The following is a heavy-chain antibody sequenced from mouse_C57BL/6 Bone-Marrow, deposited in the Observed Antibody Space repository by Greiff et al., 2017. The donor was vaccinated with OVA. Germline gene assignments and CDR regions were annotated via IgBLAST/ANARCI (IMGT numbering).Heavy chain of an antibody. CDR3: ARGGFYPDAY. V-gene: IGHV1-50*01. Sequence: QVQLQQPGAELVKPGASVKLSCKVSGYTFTSYWMQWVNQRPGQGLEWIGEIDPSDSYTNYNQKFKGKATLTVYTSSSTAYMQLSSLTSEDSAVYYCARGGFYPDAYWGQGTLVTVSA. J-gene: IGHJ3*01. CDR1: GYTFTSYW. CDR2: IDPSDSYT.